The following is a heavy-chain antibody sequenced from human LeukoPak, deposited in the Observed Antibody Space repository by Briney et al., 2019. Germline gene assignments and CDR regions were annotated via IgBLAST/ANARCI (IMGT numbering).Heavy chain of an antibody. D-gene: IGHD1-26*01. CDR3: ARKSGNAPFDY. CDR2: INWNGGTT. Sequence: GGSLRLSCIASGFKFDDYGMTWVRQGPGRGLEWVSGINWNGGTTHYVDSVKDRFTISRDNANNSLFLQMDSLRAEDTAFYYCARKSGNAPFDYWGQGILVTVSS. J-gene: IGHJ4*02. CDR1: GFKFDDYG. V-gene: IGHV3-20*04.